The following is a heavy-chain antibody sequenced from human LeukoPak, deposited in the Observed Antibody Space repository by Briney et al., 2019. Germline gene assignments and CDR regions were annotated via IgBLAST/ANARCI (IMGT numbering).Heavy chain of an antibody. J-gene: IGHJ5*02. V-gene: IGHV4-61*01. CDR3: ARGLTHFDP. D-gene: IGHD2-15*01. CDR1: GGSFSSGSYH. CDR2: IYYSGNT. Sequence: SETLSLTCTVSGGSFSSGSYHWRWIRQPPGKGLEWIGYIYYSGNTNNNPSLKSRVTISIDTSKNQFSLKLSSVTAADTAVYYCARGLTHFDPWGQGTLVTVSS.